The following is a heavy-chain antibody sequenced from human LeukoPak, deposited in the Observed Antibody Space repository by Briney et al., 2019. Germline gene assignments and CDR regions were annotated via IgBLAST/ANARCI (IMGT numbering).Heavy chain of an antibody. CDR2: ISSSSSYI. Sequence: GGTLRLSCAASGFTFSSYGMSWVRQAPGKGLEWASSISSSSSYIYYADSVKGRFTISRDNAKNSLYLQMNSLRAEDTAVYYCAREGRYGGYEMDYWGQGTLVTVSS. CDR3: AREGRYGGYEMDY. J-gene: IGHJ4*01. D-gene: IGHD5-12*01. V-gene: IGHV3-21*01. CDR1: GFTFSSYG.